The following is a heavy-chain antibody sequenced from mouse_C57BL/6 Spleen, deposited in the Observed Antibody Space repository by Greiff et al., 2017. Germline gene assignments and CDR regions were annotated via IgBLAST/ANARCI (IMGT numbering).Heavy chain of an antibody. D-gene: IGHD1-1*01. V-gene: IGHV1-12*01. CDR3: ARDNYEGGYYFDY. CDR2: IYPGNGDT. Sequence: LQESGAELVRPGASVKMSCKASGYTFTSYNMHWVKQTPRQGLEWIGAIYPGNGDTSNKQKFKGKATLTVDKSASTAYMQLSSLTSEDSAVYFCARDNYEGGYYFDYWGQGTTLTVSS. J-gene: IGHJ2*01. CDR1: GYTFTSYN.